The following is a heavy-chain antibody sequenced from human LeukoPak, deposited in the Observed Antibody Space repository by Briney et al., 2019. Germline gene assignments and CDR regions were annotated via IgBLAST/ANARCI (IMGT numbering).Heavy chain of an antibody. V-gene: IGHV4-39*07. CDR2: IYYSGST. D-gene: IGHD2-2*01. CDR1: GGSISSSSYY. Sequence: SETLSLTCTVSGGSISSSSYYWGWIRQPPGKGLEWIGSIYYSGSTYYNPSLKSRVTISVDTSKNQFSLKLSSVTAADTAVYYCAAHCSSTSCYGNPDAFDIWGQGTMVTVSS. J-gene: IGHJ3*02. CDR3: AAHCSSTSCYGNPDAFDI.